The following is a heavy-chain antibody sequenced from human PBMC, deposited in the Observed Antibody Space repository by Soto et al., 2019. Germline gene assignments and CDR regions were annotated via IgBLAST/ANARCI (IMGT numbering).Heavy chain of an antibody. CDR2: IYYSGST. D-gene: IGHD6-6*01. Sequence: SEPLSLTCTVSGSPITISSYYRGCLRQPPGKGLEWIGSIYYSGSTYYNPSLKSRVTISVDTSKNQFSLKLSSVTAADTAVYYCASGSSSLYYGMDVWGQGTTVTVSS. CDR1: GSPITISSYY. CDR3: ASGSSSLYYGMDV. V-gene: IGHV4-39*01. J-gene: IGHJ6*02.